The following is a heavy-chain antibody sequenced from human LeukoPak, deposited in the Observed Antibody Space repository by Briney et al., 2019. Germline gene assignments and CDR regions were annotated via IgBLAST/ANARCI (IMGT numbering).Heavy chain of an antibody. V-gene: IGHV1-69*13. J-gene: IGHJ5*02. CDR2: IIPIFGTA. CDR1: GGTFSSYA. CDR3: ARKYCSSTSCYAPSDGWFDP. D-gene: IGHD2-2*01. Sequence: SVKVSCKASGGTFSSYAISWVRQAPGQGLEWMGGIIPIFGTANYAQKFQGRVTITADESTSTAYMELSSLRSEDTAVYHCARKYCSSTSCYAPSDGWFDPWGQGTLVTVSS.